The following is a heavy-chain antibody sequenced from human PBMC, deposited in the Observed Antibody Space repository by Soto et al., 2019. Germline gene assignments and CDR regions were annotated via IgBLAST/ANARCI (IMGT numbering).Heavy chain of an antibody. Sequence: GGSLRLSCAASGFTFSHYWMGWVRQAPGKGLEWVSYISSSGSDIYYADSVKGRFTISRDNAKNSLYLQMNSLRAEDTAVYYCARDFTPQPSWGQGTLVTVSS. V-gene: IGHV3-48*01. CDR3: ARDFTPQPS. J-gene: IGHJ5*02. CDR1: GFTFSHYW. CDR2: ISSSGSDI.